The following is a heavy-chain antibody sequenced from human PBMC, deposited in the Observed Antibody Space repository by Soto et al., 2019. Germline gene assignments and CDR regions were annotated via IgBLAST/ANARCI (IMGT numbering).Heavy chain of an antibody. V-gene: IGHV4-59*08. D-gene: IGHD1-26*01. CDR3: ARQGGSYYFDY. J-gene: IGHJ4*02. Sequence: SETLSLTCTVSGGSISSYYWSWIRQPPGKGLEWIGYIYYSGSTNYNPSLKSRVTISVDTSKNQFSLKLSSVTAADTAVYYCARQGGSYYFDYWGQGTLVTVSS. CDR1: GGSISSYY. CDR2: IYYSGST.